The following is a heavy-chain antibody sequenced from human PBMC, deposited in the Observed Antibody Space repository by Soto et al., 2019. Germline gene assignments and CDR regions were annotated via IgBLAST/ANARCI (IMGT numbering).Heavy chain of an antibody. V-gene: IGHV3-33*01. CDR3: ARGPLLISSTPGDY. J-gene: IGHJ4*02. D-gene: IGHD2-15*01. Sequence: GGSLRLSCAASGFTFSSYGMHWVRQAPGKGLEWVAVIWYDGSNKYYADSVKGRFTISRENSKNTLYLQMNSLRAEDTAVYYCARGPLLISSTPGDYWGQGTLVTVSS. CDR2: IWYDGSNK. CDR1: GFTFSSYG.